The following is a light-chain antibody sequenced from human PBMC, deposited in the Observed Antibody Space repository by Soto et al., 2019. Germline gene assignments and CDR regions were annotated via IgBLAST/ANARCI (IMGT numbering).Light chain of an antibody. V-gene: IGKV1-39*01. CDR1: QSISSY. CDR3: QQSYSTPFT. J-gene: IGKJ3*01. CDR2: AAS. Sequence: DLQMTQSPSSLSASVGDRVTITCRASQSISSYLNWYRQRPGKAPDVLISAASSLQSGVPSRFSGSGSGTDFTLTISSLQPEDFATYYCQQSYSTPFTFGPGTKVDIK.